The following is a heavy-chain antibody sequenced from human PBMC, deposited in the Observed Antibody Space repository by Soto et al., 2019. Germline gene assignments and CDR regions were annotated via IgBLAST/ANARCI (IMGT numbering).Heavy chain of an antibody. D-gene: IGHD2-2*01. CDR2: TNTDGSST. V-gene: IGHV3-74*01. CDR3: ARGTRVIPAESDFDY. CDR1: GFTFSTYW. Sequence: GGSLRLSCAASGFTFSTYWMHWVRQAPGKGLVWVSRTNTDGSSTTYADSVEGRFTISRDNAKNTLYLQMNSLRAEDTAVYYCARGTRVIPAESDFDYWGQGTLVTLSS. J-gene: IGHJ4*02.